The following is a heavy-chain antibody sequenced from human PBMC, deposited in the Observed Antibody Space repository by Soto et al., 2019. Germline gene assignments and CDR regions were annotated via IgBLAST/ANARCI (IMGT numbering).Heavy chain of an antibody. Sequence: PGGSLRLSCAASGFTFDDYAMHWVRQAPGKGLEWVSGISYDSTSIAYVDSVKGRFSISRDNAKNSLYLQMHSLRSEDTAFYYCATAASGCLLTGAGYFDYWGQGTLVTVSS. V-gene: IGHV3-9*01. CDR2: ISYDSTSI. CDR1: GFTFDDYA. D-gene: IGHD3-10*01. J-gene: IGHJ4*02. CDR3: ATAASGCLLTGAGYFDY.